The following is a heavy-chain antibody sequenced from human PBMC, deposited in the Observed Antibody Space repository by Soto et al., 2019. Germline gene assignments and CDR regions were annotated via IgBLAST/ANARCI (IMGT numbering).Heavy chain of an antibody. J-gene: IGHJ3*02. CDR3: AKAGGFLEWLFDAFDI. D-gene: IGHD3-3*01. Sequence: GGFLRLSCAASGFTFSSYAMSWVRQAPGKGLEWVSAISGSGGSTYYADSVKGRFTISRDNSKNTLYLQMNSLRAEDTAVYYCAKAGGFLEWLFDAFDIWGQGTMVTVSS. V-gene: IGHV3-23*01. CDR1: GFTFSSYA. CDR2: ISGSGGST.